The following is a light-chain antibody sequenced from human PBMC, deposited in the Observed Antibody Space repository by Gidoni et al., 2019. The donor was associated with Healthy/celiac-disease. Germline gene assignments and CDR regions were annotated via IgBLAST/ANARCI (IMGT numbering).Light chain of an antibody. V-gene: IGKV1-39*01. Sequence: DIQMTQSPSSLSASVGDSVTITCRASQSISSYLNWYQQKPGKAPKLLIDAASSLQSGVPSRFSGSGSGTDFTLTISSLQPEDFATYYCQQSYSTPRTFGQGTKVEIK. J-gene: IGKJ1*01. CDR1: QSISSY. CDR3: QQSYSTPRT. CDR2: AAS.